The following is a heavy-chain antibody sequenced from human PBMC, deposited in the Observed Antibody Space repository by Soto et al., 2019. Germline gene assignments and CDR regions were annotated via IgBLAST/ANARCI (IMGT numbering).Heavy chain of an antibody. D-gene: IGHD7-27*01. CDR2: ISNDGSKT. CDR3: AKDHPFQPGDLGAAFDY. J-gene: IGHJ4*02. Sequence: VPLVESGGGVVQPGRSLRLSCVASGFTFSSYTMQWVRQAPGRGLEWVAVISNDGSKTHFADSVKGRFSISRDNSKNTLHLQMDSLRAEDTAVYHCAKDHPFQPGDLGAAFDYWGQGTRVTVSS. V-gene: IGHV3-30-3*02. CDR1: GFTFSSYT.